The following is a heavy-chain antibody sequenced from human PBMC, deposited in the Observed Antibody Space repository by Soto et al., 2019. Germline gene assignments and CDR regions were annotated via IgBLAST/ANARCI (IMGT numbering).Heavy chain of an antibody. CDR1: GFTFRTYA. CDR3: AKCEDTYAYCHCFDP. D-gene: IGHD3-16*01. V-gene: IGHV3-23*01. J-gene: IGHJ5*02. CDR2: ISGTGGRT. Sequence: PGGSLRLSCAASGFTFRTYAMTWVRQAPGKGLEWVSGISGTGGRTYYADSVRGRFTISRDNSKSTLYLQMNSLRAEDTAVYYCAKCEDTYAYCHCFDPWGQGTLVTVSS.